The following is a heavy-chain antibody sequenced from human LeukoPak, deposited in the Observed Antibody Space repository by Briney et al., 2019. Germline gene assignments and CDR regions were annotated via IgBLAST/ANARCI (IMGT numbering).Heavy chain of an antibody. CDR3: AAGIAARGKYYFDY. Sequence: GEALKISCKGSGYRFTSYWIGWVRQMSGKGLEWMGIIYPGDSDTRYRPSFQSQVTISADKSISTAYLQWSSLKASDTAMYYCAAGIAARGKYYFDYWGQGTLVTVSS. CDR1: GYRFTSYW. D-gene: IGHD6-13*01. J-gene: IGHJ4*02. V-gene: IGHV5-51*01. CDR2: IYPGDSDT.